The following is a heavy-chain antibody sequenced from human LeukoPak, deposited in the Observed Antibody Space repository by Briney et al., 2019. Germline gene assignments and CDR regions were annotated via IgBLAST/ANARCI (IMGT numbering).Heavy chain of an antibody. CDR2: IHHNGRT. D-gene: IGHD2-21*02. V-gene: IGHV4-4*02. CDR3: ARESTVTAFDY. J-gene: IGHJ4*02. Sequence: SETLSLTCAVSGGSISNSNWWSWVRQPPGKGLEWIGEIHHNGRTTYNPSLKSRVTISVDKSKNHLSLKLSSVTAADTAVYYCARESTVTAFDYWGQGTLVTVSS. CDR1: GGSISNSNW.